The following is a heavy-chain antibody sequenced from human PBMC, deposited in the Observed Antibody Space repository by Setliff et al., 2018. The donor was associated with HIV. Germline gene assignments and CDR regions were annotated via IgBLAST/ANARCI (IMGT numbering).Heavy chain of an antibody. V-gene: IGHV1-69-2*01. CDR2: VDPEDGET. CDR1: GYTFTNYF. Sequence: GASVKVSCKASGYTFTNYFMHWVRQAPGEGLEWVERVDPEDGETRYAMKFQGSVTISADTSTDTTYLSLTSLRSQDTAVYYCATVRIVGAAEFDYWGQGTVVTVSS. CDR3: ATVRIVGAAEFDY. D-gene: IGHD1-26*01. J-gene: IGHJ4*02.